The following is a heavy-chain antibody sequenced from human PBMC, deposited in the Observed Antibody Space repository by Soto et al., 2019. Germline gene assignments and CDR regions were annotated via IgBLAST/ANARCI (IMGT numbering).Heavy chain of an antibody. Sequence: PSETLSLTCTVSGGSISSYYWSCIRQPPGKGLEWIGYIYYSGSTNYNPSLKSRVTISVDTAKNQFSLKLSAVTAADTAVYYCAGQGYSGYHYHFEYWGQGTVVTVSS. D-gene: IGHD5-12*01. J-gene: IGHJ4*02. CDR3: AGQGYSGYHYHFEY. CDR1: GGSISSYY. V-gene: IGHV4-59*08. CDR2: IYYSGST.